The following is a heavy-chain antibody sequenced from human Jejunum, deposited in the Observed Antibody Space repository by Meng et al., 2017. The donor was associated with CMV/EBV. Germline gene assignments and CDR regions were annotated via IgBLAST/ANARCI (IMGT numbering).Heavy chain of an antibody. J-gene: IGHJ4*02. CDR1: YSFTSYG. D-gene: IGHD4-17*01. CDR2: ISGYNGKT. V-gene: IGHV1-18*01. CDR3: ARDGPDYGEYINFDY. Sequence: YSFTSYGISWVRLFPGQGLEWMAWISGYNGKTNIARTLQDRVIVTADTTTTTAYMELRSLRSDDTDVYYCARDGPDYGEYINFDYWGQGTQVTVSS.